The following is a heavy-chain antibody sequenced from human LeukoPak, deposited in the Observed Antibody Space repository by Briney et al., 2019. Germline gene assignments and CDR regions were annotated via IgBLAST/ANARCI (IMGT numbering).Heavy chain of an antibody. CDR2: VYTSGST. J-gene: IGHJ5*02. Sequence: SVTLSLTCTVSGGSISNYYWTWIRQPAGKGLEWIGRVYTSGSTNYNPSLKSRVTMSIDTSKNQFSLKLSSVTAADTAVYYCARGQGMYYYDSGASNWFDPWGQGTLITVSS. V-gene: IGHV4-4*07. D-gene: IGHD3-10*01. CDR1: GGSISNYY. CDR3: ARGQGMYYYDSGASNWFDP.